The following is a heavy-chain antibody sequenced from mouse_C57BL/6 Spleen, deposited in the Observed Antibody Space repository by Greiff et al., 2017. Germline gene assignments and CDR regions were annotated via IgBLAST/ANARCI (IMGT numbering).Heavy chain of an antibody. D-gene: IGHD1-1*01. CDR1: GYTFTSSG. V-gene: IGHV1-81*01. CDR2: IYPRSGNT. CDR3: ARCHYYYGSSYLYWYFDV. Sequence: QVQLQPSGAELARPGASVKLSCKASGYTFTSSGISWVKQRTGQGLEWIGEIYPRSGNTYYNETFKGKATLTADKASSTAYMELRSLTSEDSAVYFCARCHYYYGSSYLYWYFDVWGTGTTVTVSS. J-gene: IGHJ1*03.